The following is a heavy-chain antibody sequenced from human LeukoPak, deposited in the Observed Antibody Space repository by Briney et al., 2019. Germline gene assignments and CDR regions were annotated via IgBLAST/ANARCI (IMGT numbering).Heavy chain of an antibody. Sequence: GASVKVSCKASGGTFSSYAISWVRQAPGQGLEWMGGIIPIFGTANYAQKFQGRVTITAYESTSTAYMELSSLRSEDTAVYYCARGGSGYCSGGSCYSLREYYFDYWGQGTLVTVSS. CDR3: ARGGSGYCSGGSCYSLREYYFDY. V-gene: IGHV1-69*13. D-gene: IGHD2-15*01. J-gene: IGHJ4*02. CDR1: GGTFSSYA. CDR2: IIPIFGTA.